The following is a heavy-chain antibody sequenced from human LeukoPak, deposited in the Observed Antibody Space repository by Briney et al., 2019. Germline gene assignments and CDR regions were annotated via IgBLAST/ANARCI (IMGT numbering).Heavy chain of an antibody. CDR1: GGSISSSRYY. V-gene: IGHV4-39*01. CDR2: IYYSGST. CDR3: ARHSVYGGYDY. Sequence: SETLSLTCTVSGGSISSSRYYWGWIRQPPGKGLEWIGSIYYSGSTYYNPSLKSRVTISVDTSKNQFSLKLSSVTAADTAVYYCARHSVYGGYDYWGQGTLVTVSS. J-gene: IGHJ4*02. D-gene: IGHD3-10*02.